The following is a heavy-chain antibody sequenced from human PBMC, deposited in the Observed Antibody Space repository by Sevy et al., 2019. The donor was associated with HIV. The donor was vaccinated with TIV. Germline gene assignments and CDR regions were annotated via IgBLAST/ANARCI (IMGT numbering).Heavy chain of an antibody. Sequence: GGSLRLSCAASGFTFSSYVMHWVRRAPGKGLEWVAVISYDGSENTYAHSVKGRFSISRDNSKNTLYLQMNSLRTEDTAVYYCARVPFSSSWYPFDYWGQGTLVTVSS. CDR1: GFTFSSYV. J-gene: IGHJ4*02. CDR2: ISYDGSEN. CDR3: ARVPFSSSWYPFDY. D-gene: IGHD6-13*01. V-gene: IGHV3-30-3*01.